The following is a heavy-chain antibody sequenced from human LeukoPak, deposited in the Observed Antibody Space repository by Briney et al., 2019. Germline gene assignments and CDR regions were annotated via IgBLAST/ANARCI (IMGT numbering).Heavy chain of an antibody. CDR1: GFTFSSYS. V-gene: IGHV3-23*01. J-gene: IGHJ4*02. D-gene: IGHD5-18*01. CDR2: ISGSGGST. Sequence: GGSLRLSCAASGFTFSSYSMNWVRQAPGKGLEWVSAISGSGGSTYYADSVKGRFTISRDNSKNTLYLQMNSLRAEDTAVYYCAKAYGYSYGDFDYWGQGTLVTVSS. CDR3: AKAYGYSYGDFDY.